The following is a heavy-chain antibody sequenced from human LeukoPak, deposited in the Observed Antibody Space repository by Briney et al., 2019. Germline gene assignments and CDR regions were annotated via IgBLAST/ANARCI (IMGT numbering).Heavy chain of an antibody. CDR1: GYTFSDYA. J-gene: IGHJ4*02. CDR3: ARDRTVTTPRLVVDY. CDR2: ISSYSNYT. V-gene: IGHV1-18*01. Sequence: ASVKVSCKASGYTFSDYAISRVRQAPGQGLEWMGWISSYSNYTNYLQNLQGRVTMTTDTSTSTAYLELRSLRSDDTAVYYCARDRTVTTPRLVVDYWGQGTLVTVSS. D-gene: IGHD4-17*01.